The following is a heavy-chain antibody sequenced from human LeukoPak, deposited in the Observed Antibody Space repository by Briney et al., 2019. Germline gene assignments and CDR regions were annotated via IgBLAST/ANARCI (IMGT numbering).Heavy chain of an antibody. Sequence: GGSLRLSCAASGLTFSTYAMHWVRQAPGKGLEWVAFTSFDESNKLYADSVEGRFTISRDNSKNTLFLQMHNLRVDDTAMYYCAVVAGRFPPDYWGQGTLVTVSS. V-gene: IGHV3-30-3*01. CDR1: GLTFSTYA. CDR3: AVVAGRFPPDY. D-gene: IGHD6-19*01. J-gene: IGHJ4*02. CDR2: TSFDESNK.